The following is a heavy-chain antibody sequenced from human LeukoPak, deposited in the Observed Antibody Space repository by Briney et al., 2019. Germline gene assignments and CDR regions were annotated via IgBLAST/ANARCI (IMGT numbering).Heavy chain of an antibody. CDR2: INHSGST. D-gene: IGHD3-9*01. CDR3: ARGGLVLRYFDWSWATSERSPYYFDY. J-gene: IGHJ4*02. CDR1: GGSFSGYY. V-gene: IGHV4-34*01. Sequence: SETLSLTCAVYGGSFSGYYWSWIRQPPGKGLEWIGEINHSGSTNYNPSLKSRVTISVDTSKNQFSLKLSSVTAADTAVYYCARGGLVLRYFDWSWATSERSPYYFDYWGQETLVTVSS.